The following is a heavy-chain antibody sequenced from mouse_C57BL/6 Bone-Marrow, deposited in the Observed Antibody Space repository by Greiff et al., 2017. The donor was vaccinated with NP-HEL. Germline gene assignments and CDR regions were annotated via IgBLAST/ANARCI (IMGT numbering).Heavy chain of an antibody. CDR1: GYTFTSYW. CDR3: TRGRLTPFFAD. CDR2: IYPGNSDT. D-gene: IGHD4-1*01. V-gene: IGHV1-5*01. J-gene: IGHJ3*01. Sequence: VQLQQSGTVLARPGASVKMSCKTSGYTFTSYWMHWVKQRPGQGLEWIGAIYPGNSDTSYNQKFKGKAKLTTVTSASTAYMELSSLTNEDSAVYYYTRGRLTPFFADWGQGTLVTVSA.